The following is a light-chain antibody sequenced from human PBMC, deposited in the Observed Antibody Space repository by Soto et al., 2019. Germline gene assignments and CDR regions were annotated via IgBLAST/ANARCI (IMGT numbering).Light chain of an antibody. V-gene: IGKV4-1*01. Sequence: DIVMTQSPDSLAVSLGERAIINCKSSQSVLYSSNNKNYLAWYQQKPGQPPKLLIYWASTRESGVPDRFSGSGSGTDFTLTISSLQDEDVEVYYCQQYYSTPLTLGGGTKVDIK. J-gene: IGKJ4*01. CDR3: QQYYSTPLT. CDR2: WAS. CDR1: QSVLYSSNNKNY.